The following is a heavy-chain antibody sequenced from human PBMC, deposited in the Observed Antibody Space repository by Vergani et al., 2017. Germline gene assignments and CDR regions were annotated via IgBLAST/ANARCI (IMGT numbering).Heavy chain of an antibody. J-gene: IGHJ4*02. D-gene: IGHD2-21*02. Sequence: QVQLVESAGGVVQPGGSLRLSCAASGFTFSNFGMHWIRQAPGKGLEWLAYIGKDGINTKYRDAVKGGFTVSRDNSKDILYLQMDSLRSQDTALFYWAKYLRDSTDGLPDSWGPGTLVMVSS. CDR3: AKYLRDSTDGLPDS. CDR1: GFTFSNFG. V-gene: IGHV3-30*02. CDR2: IGKDGINT.